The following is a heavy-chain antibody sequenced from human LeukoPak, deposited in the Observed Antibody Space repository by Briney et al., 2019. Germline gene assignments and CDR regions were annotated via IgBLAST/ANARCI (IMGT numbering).Heavy chain of an antibody. CDR1: GGSISSGGYH. Sequence: PSETLSLTCTVSGGSISSGGYHWSWIRQHPGKGLEWIGYIYYSGSTYYNPSLKSRVTISVDTSKNQFSLKLSSVTAADTAVYYCASHLWEQQLGVVYWGQGTLVTVSS. D-gene: IGHD6-13*01. CDR2: IYYSGST. CDR3: ASHLWEQQLGVVY. V-gene: IGHV4-31*03. J-gene: IGHJ4*02.